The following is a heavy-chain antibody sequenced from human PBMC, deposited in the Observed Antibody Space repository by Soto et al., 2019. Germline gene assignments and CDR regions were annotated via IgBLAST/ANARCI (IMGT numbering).Heavy chain of an antibody. Sequence: QVQLVQSGTEVKKPGSSVKVSCKASGGTFRNYPINWVRQAPGQGLEWMGSIFPLTDITDYAQNFQARLTISADESTSTAYMELSSLTSDDTAMYFCARGPLVVLNYFESWGQGTLVTVSS. CDR2: IFPLTDIT. V-gene: IGHV1-69*02. J-gene: IGHJ4*02. CDR3: ARGPLVVLNYFES. CDR1: GGTFRNYP.